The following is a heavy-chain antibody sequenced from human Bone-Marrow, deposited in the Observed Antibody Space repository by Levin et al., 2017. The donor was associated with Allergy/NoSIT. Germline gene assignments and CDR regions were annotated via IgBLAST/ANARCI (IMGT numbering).Heavy chain of an antibody. CDR2: IYHTGST. J-gene: IGHJ4*02. D-gene: IGHD5-24*01. CDR3: ARKRGPYYFDY. CDR1: GDSISSGNW. V-gene: IGHV4-4*01. Sequence: GSLRLSCAVSGDSISSGNWWSWVRQPPGMRLEWIGEIYHTGSTNYNPSLKSRVTISVDTSNNHISLNLPSVTAADTGLYFCARKRGPYYFDYWGQGTLVTVSS.